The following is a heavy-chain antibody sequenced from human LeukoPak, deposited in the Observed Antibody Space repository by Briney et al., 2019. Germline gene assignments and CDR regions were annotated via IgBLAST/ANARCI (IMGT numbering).Heavy chain of an antibody. CDR3: AKARDLYSSSWYWFDP. CDR2: ISGSGGST. Sequence: PGGSLRLSCAASGSTFSSYAMSWVRKAPGKGLEWVSAISGSGGSTYYADSVKGRFTISRDNSKNTLYLQMNSLRAEDTTVYYCAKARDLYSSSWYWFDPWGQGTLVTVSS. D-gene: IGHD6-13*01. CDR1: GSTFSSYA. J-gene: IGHJ5*02. V-gene: IGHV3-23*01.